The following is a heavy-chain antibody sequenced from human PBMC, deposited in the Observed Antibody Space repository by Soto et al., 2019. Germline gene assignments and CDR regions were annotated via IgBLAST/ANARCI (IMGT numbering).Heavy chain of an antibody. J-gene: IGHJ5*02. CDR1: GGSISSYY. Sequence: PSETLSLTCTVSGGSISSYYWSWIRQPPGKGLEWIGYIYYSGSTNYNPSLKSRVTISVDTSKNQFSLKLSSVTAADTAVYYCARARTPEAFDPWGPGTLVTVSS. V-gene: IGHV4-59*01. CDR3: ARARTPEAFDP. CDR2: IYYSGST. D-gene: IGHD1-7*01.